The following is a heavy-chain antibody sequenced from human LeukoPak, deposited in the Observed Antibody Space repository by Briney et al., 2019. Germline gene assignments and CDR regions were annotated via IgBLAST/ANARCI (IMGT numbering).Heavy chain of an antibody. J-gene: IGHJ4*02. CDR3: AKEDRGGLVDF. CDR2: IYSGGST. D-gene: IGHD3-16*01. Sequence: GESLRLSCAASGFTVSSNYMSWVRQAPGKGLEWVSVIYSGGSTYYADSVKGRFTISRDNSKITLYLQMNSLRAEDTAVYYCAKEDRGGLVDFWGQGTLVTVSS. V-gene: IGHV3-53*01. CDR1: GFTVSSNY.